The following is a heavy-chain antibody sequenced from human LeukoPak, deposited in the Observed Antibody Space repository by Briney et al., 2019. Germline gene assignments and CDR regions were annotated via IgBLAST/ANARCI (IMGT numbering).Heavy chain of an antibody. CDR1: GFTFSSYG. CDR3: AGSTMVRGVMSY. V-gene: IGHV3-30*02. Sequence: GGSLRLSCAASGFTFSSYGMHWVRLAPGKGLECVAFIRYDESNKYYADSVKGRFTISRDNAKNSLYLQMNSLRAEDTAVYYCAGSTMVRGVMSYWGQGTLVTVSS. D-gene: IGHD3-10*01. CDR2: IRYDESNK. J-gene: IGHJ4*02.